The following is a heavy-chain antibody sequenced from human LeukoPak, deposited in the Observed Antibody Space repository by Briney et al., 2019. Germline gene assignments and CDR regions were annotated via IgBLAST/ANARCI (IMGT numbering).Heavy chain of an antibody. CDR3: AKGITFGGVIVPMAFDY. D-gene: IGHD3-16*02. Sequence: PGRSLRLSCAASGFTFDDYAMHWVRQAPGKGLEWVSGISWNSGSIGYAASVKGRFTISRDNAKNSLYLQMNSLRAEDMALYYCAKGITFGGVIVPMAFDYWGQGTLVTVSS. J-gene: IGHJ4*02. CDR2: ISWNSGSI. CDR1: GFTFDDYA. V-gene: IGHV3-9*03.